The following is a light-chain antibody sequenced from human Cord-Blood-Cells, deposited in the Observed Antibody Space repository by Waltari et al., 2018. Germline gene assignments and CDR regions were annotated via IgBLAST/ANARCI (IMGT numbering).Light chain of an antibody. J-gene: IGKJ2*01. Sequence: DIQMTQSPSTLSASVGDTVTITCRANQSISSWLAWYQQKPGKAPKLLIYKASSLESGVPSRFSGSGSGTEFTLTISSLQPDDFATYYCQQYNSYSYTFGQGTKLEIK. CDR1: QSISSW. CDR2: KAS. V-gene: IGKV1-5*03. CDR3: QQYNSYSYT.